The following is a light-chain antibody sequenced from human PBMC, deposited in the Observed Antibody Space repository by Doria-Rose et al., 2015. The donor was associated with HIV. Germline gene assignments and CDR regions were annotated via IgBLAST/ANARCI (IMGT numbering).Light chain of an antibody. J-gene: IGKJ1*01. CDR2: DGS. V-gene: IGKV3-20*01. Sequence: QSPGTLSLSPGERATLSCRASQSFSSTYLAWYQQKPGQAPSLLIYDGSTRATGIPDRFSASGSGTDFTLTINRLELEDFALYYCHQYGTSWTFGQGTKVEI. CDR3: HQYGTSWT. CDR1: QSFSSTY.